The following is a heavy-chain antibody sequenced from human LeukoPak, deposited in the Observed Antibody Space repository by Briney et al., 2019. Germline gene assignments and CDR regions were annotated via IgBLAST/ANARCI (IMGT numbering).Heavy chain of an antibody. V-gene: IGHV1-2*02. J-gene: IGHJ3*02. D-gene: IGHD2/OR15-2a*01. Sequence: GASVKVSCKTSGYTFTANYMQWVRQAPGQGLEWMGWLNPNSGATKYAQKFQGRVTMTRDTSINTAYMELSRLTSDDTAVYYCARYRCKTTSGCEDTDAFDTWGQGTTVTVSS. CDR1: GYTFTANY. CDR2: LNPNSGAT. CDR3: ARYRCKTTSGCEDTDAFDT.